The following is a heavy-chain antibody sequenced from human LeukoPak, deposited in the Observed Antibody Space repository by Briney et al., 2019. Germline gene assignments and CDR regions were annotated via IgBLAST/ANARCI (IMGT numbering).Heavy chain of an antibody. V-gene: IGHV4-34*01. Sequence: SETLSLTCAAYGGSFSGYYWSWIRQPPGKGLEWIGEINHSGSTNYNPSLKSRVTISVDTSKNQFSLKLSSVTAADTAVYYCARGRYSGYDMDYWGQGTLVTVSS. CDR2: INHSGST. J-gene: IGHJ4*02. CDR3: ARGRYSGYDMDY. CDR1: GGSFSGYY. D-gene: IGHD5-12*01.